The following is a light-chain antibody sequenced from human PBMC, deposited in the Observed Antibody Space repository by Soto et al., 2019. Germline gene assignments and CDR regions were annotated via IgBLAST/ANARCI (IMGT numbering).Light chain of an antibody. CDR3: AAWDDSLNGLV. J-gene: IGLJ2*01. V-gene: IGLV1-44*01. CDR1: SSKIGSDT. CDR2: RNN. Sequence: QSVLTQPPSASGTPGQRVAIACSGSSSKIGSDTVNWYHHLPGTAPKLLIYRNNQRPSGVPDRFSGSKSGTSASLAISGLQSEDEADYYCAAWDDSLNGLVFGGGTKLTVL.